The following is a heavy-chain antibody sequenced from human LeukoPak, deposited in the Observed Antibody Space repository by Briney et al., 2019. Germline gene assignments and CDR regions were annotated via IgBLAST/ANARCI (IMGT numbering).Heavy chain of an antibody. CDR1: GFTLSNFA. CDR2: ISDDGSNK. D-gene: IGHD5-12*01. Sequence: GRSLRLSCAASGFTLSNFAVHWVRQSPGKGLEWVAVISDDGSNKYYAEYVRGRFTISRSTPRNTLYLQMNSLRPEDTAVYYCASGTGDYDYPLRDRWYFDLWGRGTLVTVSS. CDR3: ASGTGDYDYPLRDRWYFDL. J-gene: IGHJ2*01. V-gene: IGHV3-30-3*01.